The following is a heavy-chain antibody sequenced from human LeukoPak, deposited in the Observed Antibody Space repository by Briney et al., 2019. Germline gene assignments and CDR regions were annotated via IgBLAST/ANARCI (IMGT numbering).Heavy chain of an antibody. V-gene: IGHV4-39*07. D-gene: IGHD6-25*01. CDR2: IYYSGST. Sequence: SETLSLTCTVSGGSISSSSYYRGWIRRPPGKGLEWIGSIYYSGSTYYNPSLKSRVTMSVDTSKNQFSLKLTSVTAADTAVYYCATVPAAALGYWGQGTLVTVSS. CDR3: ATVPAAALGY. CDR1: GGSISSSSYY. J-gene: IGHJ4*02.